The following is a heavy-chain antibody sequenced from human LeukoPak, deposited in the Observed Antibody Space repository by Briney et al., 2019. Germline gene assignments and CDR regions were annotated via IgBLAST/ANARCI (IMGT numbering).Heavy chain of an antibody. Sequence: RGSLRLSCAASGFTFSSYPMSWVRQAPGKGLEWVSIISTDSTYTFYAHSVKGRSTISRDNSKDTLYLQMSSLRVEDTAVYFCAKGEGYCGGGTCYRYFDSWGQGTLVTVSS. J-gene: IGHJ4*02. CDR2: ISTDSTYT. CDR3: AKGEGYCGGGTCYRYFDS. CDR1: GFTFSSYP. V-gene: IGHV3-23*01. D-gene: IGHD2-15*01.